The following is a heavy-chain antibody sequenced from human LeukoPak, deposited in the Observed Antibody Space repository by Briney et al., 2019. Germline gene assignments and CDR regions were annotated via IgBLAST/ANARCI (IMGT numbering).Heavy chain of an antibody. J-gene: IGHJ4*02. CDR3: AKDGRIAVAGFFYS. Sequence: GGSLRLSCVASGFSLSNYGMAWVRQTPGKGREWVSTIGNTGENTHYADSVKGRFTISRDNSKNTLYLQMNSLRAEDTAVYYCAKDGRIAVAGFFYSWGQGTLVTVSS. D-gene: IGHD6-19*01. CDR1: GFSLSNYG. CDR2: IGNTGENT. V-gene: IGHV3-23*01.